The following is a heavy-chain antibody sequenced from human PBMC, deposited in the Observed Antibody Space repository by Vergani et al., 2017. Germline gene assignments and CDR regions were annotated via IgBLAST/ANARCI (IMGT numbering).Heavy chain of an antibody. CDR1: GYTFTGYY. CDR2: INPNSGGT. D-gene: IGHD4-17*01. Sequence: QVQLVQSGAEVKKPGASVKVSCKASGYTFTGYYMHWVRQAPGQGLEWMGWINPNSGGTNYAQKFQGRVTMTRDTSTSTVYMELSSLRSEDTAVYYCARVPRPMTTVTFDYWGQGTLVTVSS. J-gene: IGHJ4*02. V-gene: IGHV1-2*02. CDR3: ARVPRPMTTVTFDY.